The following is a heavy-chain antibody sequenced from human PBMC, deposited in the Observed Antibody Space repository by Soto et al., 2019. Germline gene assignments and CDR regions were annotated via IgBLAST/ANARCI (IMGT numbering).Heavy chain of an antibody. CDR2: MNPNSGNT. CDR3: ASVTLTYDFWSGYYGTSFDY. CDR1: GYTFTSYD. D-gene: IGHD3-3*01. Sequence: GSVKVSCKASGYTFTSYDINWVRQATGQGLEWMGWMNPNSGNTGYAQKFQGRVTMTRKTSISTAYMELSSLRSEDTAVYYCASVTLTYDFWSGYYGTSFDYWGQGTLVTVSS. J-gene: IGHJ4*02. V-gene: IGHV1-8*01.